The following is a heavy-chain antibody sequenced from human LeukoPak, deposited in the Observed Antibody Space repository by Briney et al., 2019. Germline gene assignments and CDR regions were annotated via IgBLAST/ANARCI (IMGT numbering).Heavy chain of an antibody. CDR2: INHSGGT. V-gene: IGHV4-34*01. CDR3: TSGPAWIPWSFYFYMVV. J-gene: IGHJ6*03. CDR1: GGSFSGYY. Sequence: SETLSLTCAAYGGSFSGYYWSWLRKPPEKRLEWSGEINHSGGTNYNPSLKSRVTISADKSKNPFSLKLSSVTAAATALYSCTSGPAWIPWSFYFYMVVWGKRTTVTASS. D-gene: IGHD1-1*01.